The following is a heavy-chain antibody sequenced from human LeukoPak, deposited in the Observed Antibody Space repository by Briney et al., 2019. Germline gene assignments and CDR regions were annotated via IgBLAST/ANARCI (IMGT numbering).Heavy chain of an antibody. CDR1: GYSISTDSY. J-gene: IGHJ4*02. CDR2: IYHSGST. V-gene: IGHV4-38-2*01. Sequence: SETLSLTCAVSGYSISTDSYWGWIRQPPGKGLEWIVSIYHSGSTYYNPSLKSRITISLDTSKNQFFLRLTSVTAADTAIYYCAFKRGYTFWFDDWGQGNLVTVSS. CDR3: AFKRGYTFWFDD. D-gene: IGHD5-18*01.